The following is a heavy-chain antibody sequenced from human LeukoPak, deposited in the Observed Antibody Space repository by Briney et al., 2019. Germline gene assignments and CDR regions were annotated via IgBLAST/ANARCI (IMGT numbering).Heavy chain of an antibody. V-gene: IGHV3-74*01. CDR3: ARDDGIAAAGNYYYYGMDV. Sequence: GGSLRLSCAAFGFTFSSYWMHWVRQAPGKGLVWVSRINSDGSSTSYADSVKGRFTISRDNARNTLYLQMNSLRAEDTAVYYCARDDGIAAAGNYYYYGMDVWGKGTTVTVSS. J-gene: IGHJ6*04. CDR1: GFTFSSYW. CDR2: INSDGSST. D-gene: IGHD6-13*01.